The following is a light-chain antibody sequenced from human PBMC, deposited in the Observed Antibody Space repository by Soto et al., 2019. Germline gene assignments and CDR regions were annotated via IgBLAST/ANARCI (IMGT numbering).Light chain of an antibody. Sequence: DIQMTQSPSTLSASVGDRVTIPCRASQSISSWLAWYQQKPGKAPKLLIYKASSLESGVPSRFSGSGSGTEFTLTISSLQPDDFATYYCQQYNSYSQTSGQGTKVDIK. CDR3: QQYNSYSQT. V-gene: IGKV1-5*03. CDR2: KAS. J-gene: IGKJ1*01. CDR1: QSISSW.